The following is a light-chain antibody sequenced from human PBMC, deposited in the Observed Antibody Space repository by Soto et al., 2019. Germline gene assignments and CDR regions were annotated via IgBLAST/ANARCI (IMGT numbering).Light chain of an antibody. Sequence: DIQMTQSPSSLSASVGDRVTISCRASQSISSYLNWYQQKPEKAPKLPIYAASSLQSGVPSRFSGSGSGTDFGLTISSLQPEDFATYYCQQSYSTPRKFGQGTRVDIK. CDR3: QQSYSTPRK. J-gene: IGKJ1*01. CDR1: QSISSY. CDR2: AAS. V-gene: IGKV1-39*01.